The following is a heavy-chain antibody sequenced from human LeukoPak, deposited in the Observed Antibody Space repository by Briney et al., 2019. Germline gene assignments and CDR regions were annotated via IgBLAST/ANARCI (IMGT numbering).Heavy chain of an antibody. CDR2: IYSSGST. Sequence: SETLSLTCTVSGGSISSSYYYWGWIRQPPGKGLEWIGSIYSSGSTYYNPSLKSRVTISVDTSKNQFSLKLSSVTAADTAVYYCARESAPLEWLPYYYYGMDVWGQGTTVTASS. J-gene: IGHJ6*02. V-gene: IGHV4-39*07. CDR3: ARESAPLEWLPYYYYGMDV. D-gene: IGHD3-3*01. CDR1: GGSISSSYYY.